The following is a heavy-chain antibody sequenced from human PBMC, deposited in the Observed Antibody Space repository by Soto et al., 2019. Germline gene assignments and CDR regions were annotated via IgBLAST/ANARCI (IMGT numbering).Heavy chain of an antibody. D-gene: IGHD5-12*01. CDR2: VSDDGTKK. J-gene: IGHJ4*02. V-gene: IGHV3-30*03. CDR3: ATALRRGWLVQGVSFDN. Sequence: QVQLVESGGGVVQPGRSLRLSCIASGFTFTNYAMYWVRQAPGKGLEWVGVVSDDGTKKSYENSVKGRFTISRDDSKDTVFLQMNSLRAEDTAVYYCATALRRGWLVQGVSFDNWCQGILVAVSS. CDR1: GFTFTNYA.